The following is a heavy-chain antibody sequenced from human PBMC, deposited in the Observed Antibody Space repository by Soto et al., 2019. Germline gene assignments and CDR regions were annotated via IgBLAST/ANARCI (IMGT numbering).Heavy chain of an antibody. CDR2: VFHSGST. D-gene: IGHD3-16*01. Sequence: SGTLSLTCTVSRGSINSGGYYWHWIRQHPGKGLEWIGYVFHSGSTYYNPSFRSRVTTSMDTSKNQFSLNLSSVTAADTAIYYCARGGGEDNYFGPWGQGTLVTVSS. V-gene: IGHV4-31*03. CDR1: RGSINSGGYY. J-gene: IGHJ5*02. CDR3: ARGGGEDNYFGP.